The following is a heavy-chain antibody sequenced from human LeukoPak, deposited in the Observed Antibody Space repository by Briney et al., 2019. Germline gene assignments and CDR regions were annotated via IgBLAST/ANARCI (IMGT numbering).Heavy chain of an antibody. V-gene: IGHV3-74*01. CDR2: INSDGSST. CDR3: ARVSSGSYFGYYYNYMDV. CDR1: GFTFSNYW. D-gene: IGHD1-26*01. J-gene: IGHJ6*03. Sequence: GGPLRLSCAASGFTFSNYWMHWLRQAPGKGLVWVSRINSDGSSTSYADSVKGRFTISRDNAKNTLYLQMNSLRAEDTAVYYCARVSSGSYFGYYYNYMDVWGKGTTVTVSS.